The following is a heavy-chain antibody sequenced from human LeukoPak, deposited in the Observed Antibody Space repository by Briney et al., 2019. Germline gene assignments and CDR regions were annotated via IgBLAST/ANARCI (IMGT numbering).Heavy chain of an antibody. Sequence: AGGSLRLSCAASGFTVSSNYMSWVRQAPGKGLEWVSYISSSSSTIYYADSVKGRFTISRDNAKKLVLLQMNSLRAEDTAVYYCAFSGNYGVYWGQGTLVTVSS. CDR3: AFSGNYGVY. CDR1: GFTVSSNY. CDR2: ISSSSSTI. D-gene: IGHD1-26*01. J-gene: IGHJ4*02. V-gene: IGHV3-48*01.